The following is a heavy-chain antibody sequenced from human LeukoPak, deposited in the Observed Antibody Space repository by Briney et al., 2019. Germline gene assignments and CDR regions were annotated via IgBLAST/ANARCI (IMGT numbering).Heavy chain of an antibody. V-gene: IGHV3-23*01. Sequence: SGGSLRLSCAASGFTFSNYAMSWVRQAPGKGLEWVSAINDSGGSTYYADSVKGRFTISRDNSKNTLYLQMNSLRAEDTAVYYCAKEGDTIVGTYFDYWGQGTLVTVSS. J-gene: IGHJ4*02. CDR3: AKEGDTIVGTYFDY. CDR2: INDSGGST. CDR1: GFTFSNYA. D-gene: IGHD3-22*01.